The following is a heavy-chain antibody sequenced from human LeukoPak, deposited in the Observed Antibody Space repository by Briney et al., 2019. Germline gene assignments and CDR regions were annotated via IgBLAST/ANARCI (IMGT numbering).Heavy chain of an antibody. CDR1: GFTFSSYA. V-gene: IGHV3-30*04. CDR3: AGELASYYYYNGMDV. J-gene: IGHJ6*04. CDR2: ISYDGSNK. Sequence: PGRSLRLSCAASGFTFSSYAMHWVRQAPGKGLEWVAVISYDGSNKYYADSVKGRFTISRDNSKNTLYLQMNSLRAEDTAVYYCAGELASYYYYNGMDVWGKGITVTVSS. D-gene: IGHD3-3*02.